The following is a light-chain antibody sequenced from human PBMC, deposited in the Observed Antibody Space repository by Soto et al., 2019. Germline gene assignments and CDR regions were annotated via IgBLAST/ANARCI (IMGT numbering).Light chain of an antibody. CDR2: EVS. V-gene: IGLV2-23*02. CDR1: SSDVGSYNH. J-gene: IGLJ1*01. CDR3: CSYAGSSIPYV. Sequence: SALTQPACVSGSPGQSITISCTGTSSDVGSYNHVSWYQQHPGKAPKLMIYEVSKRPSGVSNRFSGSKSGNTASLTISGLQAEDEADYYCCSYAGSSIPYVFVTGTKVTVL.